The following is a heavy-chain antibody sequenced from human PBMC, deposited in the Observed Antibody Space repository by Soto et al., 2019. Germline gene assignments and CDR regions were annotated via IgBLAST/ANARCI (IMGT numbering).Heavy chain of an antibody. CDR3: ARIRGVVPYYYYGMDV. D-gene: IGHD3-3*01. CDR2: IIPIFGTA. Sequence: SVKVSCKASGGTFSSYAISWVRQAPGQGLEWMGGIIPIFGTANYAQKFQGRVTITADESTSTAYMELSSLRSEDTAVYYCARIRGVVPYYYYGMDVWGQGTMVTVSS. V-gene: IGHV1-69*13. CDR1: GGTFSSYA. J-gene: IGHJ6*02.